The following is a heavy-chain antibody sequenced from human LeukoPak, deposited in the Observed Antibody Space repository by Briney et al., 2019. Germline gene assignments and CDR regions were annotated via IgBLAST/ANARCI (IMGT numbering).Heavy chain of an antibody. CDR1: GGSISSYY. Sequence: PSETLSLTCTVSGGSISSYYWSWLRQPPGKGLEWIGYIYYSGSTNYNPSLKSRVTISVDTSKNQFSLKLSSVTAADTAVYYCARRDYGSGSTYWGQGTLVTVSS. CDR2: IYYSGST. V-gene: IGHV4-59*01. CDR3: ARRDYGSGSTY. D-gene: IGHD3-10*01. J-gene: IGHJ4*02.